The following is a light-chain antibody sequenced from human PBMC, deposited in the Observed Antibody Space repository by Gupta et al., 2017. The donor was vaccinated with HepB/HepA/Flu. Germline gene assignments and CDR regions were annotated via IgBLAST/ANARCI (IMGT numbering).Light chain of an antibody. Sequence: EIVLTQSPGTLSLSPGERATLSCRTSQYVDSTYLVWYQHKPGQAPRLLIYGGSNRATGVSDRFSGSGSGTDFTLTIRRLEPEDFAVYYCQQYGGVPPWTFGPGTRVEIK. CDR1: QYVDSTY. CDR3: QQYGGVPPWT. V-gene: IGKV3-20*01. CDR2: GGS. J-gene: IGKJ1*01.